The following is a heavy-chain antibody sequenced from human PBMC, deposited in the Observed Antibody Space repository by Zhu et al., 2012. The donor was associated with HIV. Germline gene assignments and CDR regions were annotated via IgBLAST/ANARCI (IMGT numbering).Heavy chain of an antibody. J-gene: IGHJ1*01. D-gene: IGHD2-2*01. CDR1: GFTFSSYA. CDR2: ISGSGGST. V-gene: IGHV3-23*01. Sequence: EVQLLESGGGLVQPGGSLRLSCAASGFTFSSYAMSWVRQAPGKGLEWVSVISGSGGSTYYADSVKGRFTISRDNSKNTLYLQMNSLRAEDTAVYYCAKETGYCSSTSCYVEYFQHWGQGTLVTVSS. CDR3: AKETGYCSSTSCYVEYFQH.